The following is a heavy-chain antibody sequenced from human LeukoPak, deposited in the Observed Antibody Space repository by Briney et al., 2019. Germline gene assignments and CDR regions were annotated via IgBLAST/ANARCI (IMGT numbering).Heavy chain of an antibody. Sequence: GGSLRLSCAASGFTFSSYWMHWVRQAPGKGLVWVSRIASDGSTVYADSVKGRFTISRDNAKDTVYLQMNSLRVEDTAVYYCIGSGGWPGYWGQGTLVTVSS. V-gene: IGHV3-74*01. CDR1: GFTFSSYW. CDR2: IASDGST. J-gene: IGHJ4*02. D-gene: IGHD1-26*01. CDR3: IGSGGWPGY.